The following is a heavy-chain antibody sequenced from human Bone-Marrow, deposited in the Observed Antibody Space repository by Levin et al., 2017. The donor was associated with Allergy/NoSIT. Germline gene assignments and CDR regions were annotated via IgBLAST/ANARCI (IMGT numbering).Heavy chain of an antibody. CDR2: ISRSSSTI. CDR3: ARPDCSGTSCYYFFDS. D-gene: IGHD2-2*01. CDR1: GFTFSRYS. J-gene: IGHJ4*02. V-gene: IGHV3-48*02. Sequence: GESLKIFCAASGFTFSRYSMNWVRQAPGRGLEWVSYISRSSSTISYADSVKGRFTISRDNAKNSLYLQMNSLRDEDTAVYYCARPDCSGTSCYYFFDSWGQGTLVTVSS.